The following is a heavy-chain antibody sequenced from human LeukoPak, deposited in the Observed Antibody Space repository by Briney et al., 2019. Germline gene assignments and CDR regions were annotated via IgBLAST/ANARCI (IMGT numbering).Heavy chain of an antibody. CDR3: ARSKWFDP. CDR2: IHSSDSTI. Sequence: GGSLRLSCAASGFTLSRYEMNWVRQAPGKGPEWVSYIHSSDSTIYYADSVKGRFTISRDNAKNSLYLQMNSLRAEDTAVYYCARSKWFDPWGQGTLVTVSS. J-gene: IGHJ5*02. CDR1: GFTLSRYE. V-gene: IGHV3-48*03.